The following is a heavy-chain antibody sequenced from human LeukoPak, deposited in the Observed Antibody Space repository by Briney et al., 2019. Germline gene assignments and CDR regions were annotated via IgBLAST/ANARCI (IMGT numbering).Heavy chain of an antibody. CDR1: GGSISSSAYY. CDR2: IYSSGSTYYNPSLKSGST. Sequence: SETLSLTCTVSGGSISSSAYYWSWIRQPAGKGLEWIGRIYSSGSTYYNPSLKSGSTNYNPSLKSRVTISRDTSKNQFALKLTSVTAADTAMYYCARERDGYRTYYYYYMDVWGEGTTVTVSS. J-gene: IGHJ6*03. CDR3: ARERDGYRTYYYYYMDV. D-gene: IGHD5-24*01. V-gene: IGHV4-61*02.